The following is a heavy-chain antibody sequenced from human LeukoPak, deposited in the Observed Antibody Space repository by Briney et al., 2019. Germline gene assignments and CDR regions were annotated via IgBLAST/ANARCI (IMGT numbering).Heavy chain of an antibody. J-gene: IGHJ3*02. CDR2: ISTTGGST. V-gene: IGHV3-23*01. D-gene: IGHD1-26*01. CDR3: AKAIVVGATRLSSGASDI. Sequence: QAGGSLRLSCAASGFTFNTNAMTWVRQAPGKGLEWVSTISTTGGSTYYADSVKGRFTISRDNSKNTLYLQMNSLRVEDTAIFYCAKAIVVGATRLSSGASDIWGRGTIVTVSS. CDR1: GFTFNTNA.